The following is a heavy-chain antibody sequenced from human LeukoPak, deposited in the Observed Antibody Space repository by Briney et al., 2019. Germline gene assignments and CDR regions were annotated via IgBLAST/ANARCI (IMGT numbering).Heavy chain of an antibody. CDR1: GYTFTSYG. V-gene: IGHV1-18*04. CDR2: ISAYNGNT. CDR3: ARDFTNYSGYEQFDY. D-gene: IGHD5-12*01. Sequence: ASVKVSCKASGYTFTSYGISWVRQAPGQGLEWMGWISAYNGNTNYAQKLQGRVTMTTDTSTSTVYMELRSLRSDDTAVYYCARDFTNYSGYEQFDYWGQGTMVTVSS. J-gene: IGHJ4*02.